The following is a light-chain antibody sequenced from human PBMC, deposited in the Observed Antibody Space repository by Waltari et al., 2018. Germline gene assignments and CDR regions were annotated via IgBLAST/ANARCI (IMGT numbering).Light chain of an antibody. Sequence: QSALTQPASVSGSTGQSIPISCTRTTSAVGGFNYVSWYQQHPGKAPKLMIYAVSNRPSGVSNRFSGSKSGNTASLTISGLQAEDEADYYCSSYTSSTVRVFGGGTRLTVL. CDR1: TSAVGGFNY. CDR3: SSYTSSTVRV. J-gene: IGLJ3*02. CDR2: AVS. V-gene: IGLV2-14*03.